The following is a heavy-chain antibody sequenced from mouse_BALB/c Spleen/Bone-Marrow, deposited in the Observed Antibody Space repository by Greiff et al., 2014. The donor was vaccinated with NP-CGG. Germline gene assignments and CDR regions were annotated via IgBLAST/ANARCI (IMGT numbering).Heavy chain of an antibody. J-gene: IGHJ4*01. D-gene: IGHD2-1*01. V-gene: IGHV14-3*02. Sequence: EVKLMESGAELVKPGASAKSSCTASGFNIKDTFMHWMKQRPEQGLEWNGRIDPANGITKYDPKFQGKATITTDTSSNTAYLQLSSLTSEDTAVYYCASSGNYEGGAMDYWGQGTSVTVSS. CDR1: GFNIKDTF. CDR3: ASSGNYEGGAMDY. CDR2: IDPANGIT.